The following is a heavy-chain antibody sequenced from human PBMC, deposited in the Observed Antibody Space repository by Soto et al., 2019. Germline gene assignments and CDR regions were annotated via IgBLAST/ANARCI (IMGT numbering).Heavy chain of an antibody. Sequence: SETLSLTCAVYGGSFSGYYWSWIRQPPGKGLEWIGEINHSGSTNSNPSLKSRVTVSVDTSKNQFSLRLISVTAADTAVYYCARKTGIRYYFEYWGQGMLVTVSS. CDR3: ARKTGIRYYFEY. CDR1: GGSFSGYY. D-gene: IGHD3-10*01. CDR2: INHSGST. V-gene: IGHV4-34*01. J-gene: IGHJ4*02.